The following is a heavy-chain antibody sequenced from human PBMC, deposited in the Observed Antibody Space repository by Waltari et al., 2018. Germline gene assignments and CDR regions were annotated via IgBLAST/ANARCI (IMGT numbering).Heavy chain of an antibody. D-gene: IGHD3-10*01. CDR2: INPNSGGT. Sequence: QVQLVQSGAEVKKPGASVKVSCKASGYTFTGYYMHWVRQAPGQGLEWMGRINPNSGGTNYAQKFQGRVTMTRDTSISTAYMELSRLRSDDTAVYYCAVLQVSGLGYYYYGMDVWGQGTTVTVSS. CDR1: GYTFTGYY. V-gene: IGHV1-2*06. CDR3: AVLQVSGLGYYYYGMDV. J-gene: IGHJ6*02.